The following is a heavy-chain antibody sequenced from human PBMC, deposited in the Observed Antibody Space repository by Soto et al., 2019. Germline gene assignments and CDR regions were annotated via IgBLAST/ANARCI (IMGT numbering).Heavy chain of an antibody. D-gene: IGHD3-10*01. Sequence: QVQLVQSGPEVKKPGASVTVSCNTSGYTFTDHCIDWVRLAPGHGLEWVGWVSSYNGNTNYAYNLKDRVIMTTDASTSTAYIELRGLRSVDTAVYYCASQVECSYSPADCWGQGTPVTVSS. CDR2: VSSYNGNT. CDR3: ASQVECSYSPADC. J-gene: IGHJ4*02. CDR1: GYTFTDHC. V-gene: IGHV1-18*01.